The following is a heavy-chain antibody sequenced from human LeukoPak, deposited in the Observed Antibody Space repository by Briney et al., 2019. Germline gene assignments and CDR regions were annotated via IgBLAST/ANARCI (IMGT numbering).Heavy chain of an antibody. J-gene: IGHJ4*02. CDR3: ARRSTLYSSGWYYFDY. CDR1: GYTFTSYG. V-gene: IGHV1-18*01. D-gene: IGHD6-19*01. CDR2: ISAYNGNT. Sequence: ASVKVSCKASGYTFTSYGISWVRQAPGQGLEWMGWISAYNGNTNYEQNLQGRVTMTTDTSTSTAYMELRSLRSGDTAVYYCARRSTLYSSGWYYFDYWGQGTLVTVSS.